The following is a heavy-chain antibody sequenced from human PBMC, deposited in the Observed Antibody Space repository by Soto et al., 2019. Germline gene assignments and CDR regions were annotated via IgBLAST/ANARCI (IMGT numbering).Heavy chain of an antibody. J-gene: IGHJ6*02. D-gene: IGHD1-26*01. CDR1: RFIFRSYW. Sequence: VGSLRLSCAASRFIFRSYWMNWVRQAPGKGLEWVANIKRDGSETYYLDSVKGRFTISRDNAKNSLYLQMNSLRAEDTALYYCARDPSPWDFGMDVWGQGTTVTVSS. V-gene: IGHV3-7*03. CDR2: IKRDGSET. CDR3: ARDPSPWDFGMDV.